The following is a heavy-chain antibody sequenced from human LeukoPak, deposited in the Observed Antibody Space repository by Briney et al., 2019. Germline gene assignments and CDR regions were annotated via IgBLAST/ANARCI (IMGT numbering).Heavy chain of an antibody. CDR2: MNPNSGYT. J-gene: IGHJ5*02. CDR1: GYTFTSYD. Sequence: ASVKVSCKASGYTFTSYDINWVRQATGQGLEWMGWMNPNSGYTGYAQKFQGRVTMTRNTSISTAYMELSSLRSEDTAVYYCARKRPYCSSTSCRNWFDPWGQGTLVTVSS. D-gene: IGHD2-2*01. V-gene: IGHV1-8*01. CDR3: ARKRPYCSSTSCRNWFDP.